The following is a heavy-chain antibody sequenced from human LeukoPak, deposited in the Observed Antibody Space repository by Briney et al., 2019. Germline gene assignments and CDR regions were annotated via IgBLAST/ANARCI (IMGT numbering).Heavy chain of an antibody. CDR2: INHSGST. Sequence: TSETLSLTCAVYGGSFSGYYWSWLHQPPGKGLEWMGEINHSGSTNYNPSLKSRVTISVDTSKDQFSLKLSSVTAADAAVYFCARYTIFGVVRYAFDIWGQGTMVTVSS. CDR1: GGSFSGYY. J-gene: IGHJ3*02. V-gene: IGHV4-34*01. D-gene: IGHD3-3*01. CDR3: ARYTIFGVVRYAFDI.